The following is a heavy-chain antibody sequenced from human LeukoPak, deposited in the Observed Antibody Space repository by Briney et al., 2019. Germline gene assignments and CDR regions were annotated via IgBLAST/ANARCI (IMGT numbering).Heavy chain of an antibody. CDR3: ATGPYCSSTSCYDGDY. V-gene: IGHV1-24*01. D-gene: IGHD2-2*01. Sequence: ASVKVSRKVSGYTLTELSMHWVGQAPGKGLEWMGGFDPEDGETIYAQKFQGRVTMTEDTSTDTAYMELSSLRSEDTAVYYCATGPYCSSTSCYDGDYWGQGTLVTVSS. CDR1: GYTLTELS. CDR2: FDPEDGET. J-gene: IGHJ4*02.